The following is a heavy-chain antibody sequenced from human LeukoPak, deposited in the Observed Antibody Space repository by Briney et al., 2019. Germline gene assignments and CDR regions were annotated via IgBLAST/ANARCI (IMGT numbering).Heavy chain of an antibody. CDR2: IYTSGST. V-gene: IGHV4-4*07. CDR3: ARDFDS. Sequence: SETLSLTCTVSGGPFSSFHWSWIRQPAGKGLEWLGLIYTSGSTNYSPSLKSRLTMSVDASKHQFSLKLSSVTAADTAVYYCARDFDSWGQGTAVTVSS. CDR1: GGPFSSFH. J-gene: IGHJ4*03.